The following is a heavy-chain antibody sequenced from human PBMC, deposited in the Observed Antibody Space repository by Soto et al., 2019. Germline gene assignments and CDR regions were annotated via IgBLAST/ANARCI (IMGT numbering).Heavy chain of an antibody. V-gene: IGHV4-4*07. J-gene: IGHJ4*02. Sequence: PSETLSLTSTVSGGSISSYYWSWIRQPAGKGLEWIGRIYTSGSTNYNPSLKSRVTMSVDTSKNQFSLKLSSVTAADTSVYYCGRVTMVREVIRPVDYCGQGTLVTVSS. CDR2: IYTSGST. CDR1: GGSISSYY. CDR3: GRVTMVREVIRPVDY. D-gene: IGHD3-10*01.